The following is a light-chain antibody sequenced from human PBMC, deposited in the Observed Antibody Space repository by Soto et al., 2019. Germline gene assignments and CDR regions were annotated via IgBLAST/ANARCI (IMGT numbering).Light chain of an antibody. V-gene: IGKV1D-12*01. CDR2: AAS. CDR3: QQTNTFPST. J-gene: IGKJ5*01. Sequence: DLQMTQFPSSVSASVGDRVSITCRASQGISIWLAWYQQKPGKAPKLLIYAASSLQGGVPSRFSGSGSGTDFTLTISSLQPEDFATYYCQQTNTFPSTFGRGTRLDIK. CDR1: QGISIW.